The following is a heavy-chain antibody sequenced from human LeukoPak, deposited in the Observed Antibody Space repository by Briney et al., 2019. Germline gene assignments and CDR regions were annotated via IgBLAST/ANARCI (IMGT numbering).Heavy chain of an antibody. V-gene: IGHV4-59*08. D-gene: IGHD6-13*01. CDR3: ARLTSSSSGSSFDY. CDR2: IYYSGST. Sequence: PSETLSLTCTVSGGSISYYYWSWIRKPPGKGLEWIGYIYYSGSTNYTPSLKSRVTVSVDTSKNQFSLKLSSVTAADTAVYYCARLTSSSSGSSFDYWGQGTLVTVSS. CDR1: GGSISYYY. J-gene: IGHJ4*02.